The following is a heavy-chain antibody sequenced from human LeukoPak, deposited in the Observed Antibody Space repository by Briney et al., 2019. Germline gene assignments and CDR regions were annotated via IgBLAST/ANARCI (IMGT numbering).Heavy chain of an antibody. CDR3: TRMTTGHDY. D-gene: IGHD4-17*01. CDR1: GASFDDYY. V-gene: IGHV4-34*01. CDR2: INHSGYT. J-gene: IGHJ4*02. Sequence: NPSETLSLTCGVSGASFDDYYWSWVRQTPGKGLEWLGEINHSGYTNDSPSLKSRVTLSIDTSRKQFSLNLRSVTVADAGIYYCTRMTTGHDYWGQGILVTVSS.